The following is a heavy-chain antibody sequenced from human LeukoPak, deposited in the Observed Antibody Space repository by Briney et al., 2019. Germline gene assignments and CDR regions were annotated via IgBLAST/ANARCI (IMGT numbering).Heavy chain of an antibody. Sequence: GGSLRLSCAASGFTVSSNYMSWVRQAPGKGLEWVSVIYSGGSTYYADSVKGRFTISRDNSKNTLYFQMNSLRAEDTAVYYCARDAPSRRFDPWGQGTLVTVSS. CDR2: IYSGGST. CDR3: ARDAPSRRFDP. CDR1: GFTVSSNY. J-gene: IGHJ5*02. V-gene: IGHV3-53*01.